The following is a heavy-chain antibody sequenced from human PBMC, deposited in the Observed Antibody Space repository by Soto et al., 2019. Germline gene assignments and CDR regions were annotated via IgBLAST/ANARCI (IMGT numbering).Heavy chain of an antibody. CDR3: ARDGYCSGGSCYYDAFDI. CDR1: GGTFSSYA. J-gene: IGHJ3*02. Sequence: QVQLVQSGAEGKKPGSSVKVSCKASGGTFSSYAISWVRQAPGQGLEWMGGIIPIFGTANYAQKFQGRVTITADESTSTAYMELSSLRSEDTAVYYCARDGYCSGGSCYYDAFDIWGQGTMVTVSS. CDR2: IIPIFGTA. V-gene: IGHV1-69*01. D-gene: IGHD2-15*01.